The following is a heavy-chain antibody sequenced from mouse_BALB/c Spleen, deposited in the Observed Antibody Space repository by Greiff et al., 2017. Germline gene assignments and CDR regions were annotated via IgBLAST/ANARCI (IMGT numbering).Heavy chain of an antibody. CDR3: AIHYYGYYFDY. J-gene: IGHJ2*01. V-gene: IGHV1-87*01. Sequence: VQLQQSGAELARPGASVKLSCKASGYTFTSYWMQWVKQRPGQGLEWIGAIYPGDGDTRYTQKFKGKATLTADKSSSTAYMQLSSLASEASAVYYCAIHYYGYYFDYWGQGTTLTVSS. CDR2: IYPGDGDT. D-gene: IGHD1-2*01. CDR1: GYTFTSYW.